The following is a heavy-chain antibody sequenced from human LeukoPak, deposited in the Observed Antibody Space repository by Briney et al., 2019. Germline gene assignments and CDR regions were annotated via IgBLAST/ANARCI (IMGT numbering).Heavy chain of an antibody. CDR2: ISYEGSNK. V-gene: IGHV3-30*18. J-gene: IGHJ4*02. D-gene: IGHD6-13*01. Sequence: GGSLRLSCVASGFTFSPYGMHWVRQAPGKGLEWGAVISYEGSNKYYADSVKGRFTISRDNSKNTLYLQMNSLRAEDTAVYYCAKDGPIAAAGAYFDYWGQGTLVTVSS. CDR1: GFTFSPYG. CDR3: AKDGPIAAAGAYFDY.